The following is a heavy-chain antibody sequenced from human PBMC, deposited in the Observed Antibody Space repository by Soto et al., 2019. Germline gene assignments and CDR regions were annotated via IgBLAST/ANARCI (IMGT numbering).Heavy chain of an antibody. Sequence: QVQLQESGPGLVKPSETLSLTCTVSGGSVSSGSYYWSWIRQPPGKGLEWIGYIYYSGSTNYNPPLKSRVTISVDTSKNQFSLKLSSVTAADTAVYYCARGYSSSFTPFDYWGQGTLVTVSS. J-gene: IGHJ4*02. CDR3: ARGYSSSFTPFDY. D-gene: IGHD6-13*01. CDR2: IYYSGST. V-gene: IGHV4-61*01. CDR1: GGSVSSGSYY.